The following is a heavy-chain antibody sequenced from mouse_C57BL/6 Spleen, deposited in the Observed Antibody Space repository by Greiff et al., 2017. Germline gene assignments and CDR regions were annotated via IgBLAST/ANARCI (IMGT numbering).Heavy chain of an antibody. CDR3: VRPYYGGAMDY. J-gene: IGHJ4*01. D-gene: IGHD1-1*01. Sequence: EVKVVESGGGLVQPKGSLKLSCAASGFSFNTYAVNWVRQAPGKGLEWVARIRSKSNNYATYYADSVKDRFTISRDDSESMLYLQMNNLKTEDTAMYYCVRPYYGGAMDYWGQGTSVTVSS. CDR1: GFSFNTYA. V-gene: IGHV10-1*01. CDR2: IRSKSNNYAT.